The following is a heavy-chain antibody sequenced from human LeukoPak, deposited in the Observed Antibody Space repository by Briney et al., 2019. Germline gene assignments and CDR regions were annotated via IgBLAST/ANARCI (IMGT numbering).Heavy chain of an antibody. D-gene: IGHD3-10*01. CDR2: ISWDGGST. V-gene: IGHV3-43D*03. CDR1: GFTFSSYA. Sequence: RPGGSLRLSCAASGFTFSSYAMSWVRQAPGKGLEWVSLISWDGGSTYYADSVKGRFTISRDNSKNSLYLQMNSLRAEDTALYYCAKAGHYGSGSQFDYWGQGTLVTVSS. J-gene: IGHJ4*02. CDR3: AKAGHYGSGSQFDY.